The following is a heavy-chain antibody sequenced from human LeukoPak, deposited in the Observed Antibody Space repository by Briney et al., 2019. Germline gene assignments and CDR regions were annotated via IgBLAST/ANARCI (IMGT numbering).Heavy chain of an antibody. J-gene: IGHJ3*02. CDR2: ITYDGSNK. CDR3: AKDGRGGVPRAFDI. D-gene: IGHD2-15*01. CDR1: GFTFSSYP. Sequence: PGGSLRLSCVASGFTFSSYPTHWIRQAPGKGLEWVAAITYDGSNKYYADSVKGRFTISRDNSKNTLYLQMNSLRAEDTAVYYCAKDGRGGVPRAFDIWGQGTMVTVSS. V-gene: IGHV3-30*04.